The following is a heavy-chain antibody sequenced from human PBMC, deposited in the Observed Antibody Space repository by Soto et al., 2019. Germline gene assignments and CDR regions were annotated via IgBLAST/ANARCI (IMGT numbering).Heavy chain of an antibody. Sequence: EASVKVSFKASGGTFISYAISWVRQAPGQGLEWMGGIIPIFGTANYAQKFQGRVTITADESTSTAYMELSSLRSEDTAVYYCASRPGKYYYDSSGYYFYNWFDPWGQGTLVTVSS. CDR2: IIPIFGTA. CDR3: ASRPGKYYYDSSGYYFYNWFDP. D-gene: IGHD3-22*01. CDR1: GGTFISYA. V-gene: IGHV1-69*13. J-gene: IGHJ5*02.